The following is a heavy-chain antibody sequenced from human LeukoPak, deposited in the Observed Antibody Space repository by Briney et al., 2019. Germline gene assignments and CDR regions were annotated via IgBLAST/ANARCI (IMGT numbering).Heavy chain of an antibody. Sequence: GGSLRLSRAASGFTFSSYAMHWVRQAPGKGLEWVAVISYDGSNKYYADSVKGRFTISRDNSKNTLYLQMNSLRAEDTAVYYCARDGGCSSTSCYLTMVPDYWGQGTLVTVSS. CDR1: GFTFSSYA. V-gene: IGHV3-30-3*01. CDR3: ARDGGCSSTSCYLTMVPDY. CDR2: ISYDGSNK. D-gene: IGHD2-2*01. J-gene: IGHJ4*02.